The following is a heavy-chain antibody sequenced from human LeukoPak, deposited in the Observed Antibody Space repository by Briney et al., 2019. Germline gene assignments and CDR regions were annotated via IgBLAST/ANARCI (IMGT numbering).Heavy chain of an antibody. CDR3: ARAWAATRTFDY. V-gene: IGHV1-46*01. CDR2: INPSGGST. D-gene: IGHD5-12*01. J-gene: IGHJ4*02. CDR1: GYTFTSYY. Sequence: ASVKVSCKASGYTFTSYYMHWVRQAPGQGLEWMGIINPSGGSTSYAQKFQGRVTMTRDTSTSTVYMELSSLRSKDTAVYYCARAWAATRTFDYWGQGTLVTVSS.